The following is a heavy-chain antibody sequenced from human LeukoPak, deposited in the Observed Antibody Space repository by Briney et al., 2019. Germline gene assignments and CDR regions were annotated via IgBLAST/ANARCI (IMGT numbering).Heavy chain of an antibody. D-gene: IGHD3-9*01. Sequence: SETLSLTCTVSGGSISSSSYYWGWIRQPPGKGLEWIGSIYYSGSTYYNPSLKSRVTISVDTSKNQFSLRLSSVTAADTAVYYCARHDYDILTGPSGYWGQGTLVTVSS. V-gene: IGHV4-39*01. CDR3: ARHDYDILTGPSGY. J-gene: IGHJ4*02. CDR1: GGSISSSSYY. CDR2: IYYSGST.